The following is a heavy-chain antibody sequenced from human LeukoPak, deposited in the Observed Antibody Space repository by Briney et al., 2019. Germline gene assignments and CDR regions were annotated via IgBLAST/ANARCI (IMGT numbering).Heavy chain of an antibody. Sequence: ASVKVSCKASGYTFTSYGISWVRQAPGQGLEWMGWISAHNGNTNYAQKLQGRVTMTTDTSTSTAYMELRSLRSDDTAVYYCARGAIVVVPAAIGWFDPWGQGTLVTVSS. D-gene: IGHD2-2*02. CDR3: ARGAIVVVPAAIGWFDP. J-gene: IGHJ5*02. CDR2: ISAHNGNT. CDR1: GYTFTSYG. V-gene: IGHV1-18*01.